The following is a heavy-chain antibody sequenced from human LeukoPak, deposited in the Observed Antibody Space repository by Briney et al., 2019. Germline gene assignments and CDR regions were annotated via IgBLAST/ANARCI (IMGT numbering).Heavy chain of an antibody. CDR1: GFTLSNYW. CDR2: IKKDGGDK. D-gene: IGHD3-22*01. J-gene: IGHJ4*02. CDR3: ATYYDSGPCKD. Sequence: GGSLRLSCAASGFTLSNYWMTWVRQAPGKGLEWVANIKKDGGDKYYVDSVKGRFTISRDNTKNSLFLQMNSLRAEDTAMYYCATYYDSGPCKDWGQGTLVTVSS. V-gene: IGHV3-7*05.